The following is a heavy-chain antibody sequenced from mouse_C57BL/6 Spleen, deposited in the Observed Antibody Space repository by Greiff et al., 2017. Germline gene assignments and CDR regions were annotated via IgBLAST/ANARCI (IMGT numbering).Heavy chain of an antibody. J-gene: IGHJ1*03. CDR1: GYTFTSYW. V-gene: IGHV1-55*01. CDR2: IYPGSGST. CDR3: AREFITTVRYFDV. D-gene: IGHD1-1*01. Sequence: QVQLKESGAELVKPGASVKMSCKASGYTFTSYWITWVKQRPGQGLEWIGDIYPGSGSTNYNEKFKSKATLTVDTSSSTAYMQLSSLTSEDSAVYYCAREFITTVRYFDVWGTGTTVTVSS.